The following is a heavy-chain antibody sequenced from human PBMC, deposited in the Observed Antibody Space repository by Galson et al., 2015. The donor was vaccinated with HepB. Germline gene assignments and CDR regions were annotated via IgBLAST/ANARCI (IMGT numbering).Heavy chain of an antibody. CDR2: FSGYDGST. V-gene: IGHV1-18*01. J-gene: IGHJ6*02. CDR3: ARDSRLELRLNNYFSYGMDV. D-gene: IGHD1-7*01. CDR1: GHSFSNYG. Sequence: SVKVSCKASGHSFSNYGLSWIRQAPGPGLEWLGWFSGYDGSTNYAQKFQGRGTMTADASTGTAYLELRNLRSDDTAVYYCARDSRLELRLNNYFSYGMDVWGQGSAVTVSS.